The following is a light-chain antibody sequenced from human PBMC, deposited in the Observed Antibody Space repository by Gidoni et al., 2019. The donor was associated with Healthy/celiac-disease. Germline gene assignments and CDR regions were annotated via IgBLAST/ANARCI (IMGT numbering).Light chain of an antibody. CDR2: GAS. J-gene: IGKJ2*01. Sequence: VLTQSPGTLSLSPGARAPLSCRASQSVSSSYLAWYQQKPGQAPKLLIYGASSRATGLPDRFSGSGSGTDFTLTISRLEPEDFAVYYCQQYGSSPYTFGQGTKLEIK. CDR3: QQYGSSPYT. V-gene: IGKV3-20*01. CDR1: QSVSSSY.